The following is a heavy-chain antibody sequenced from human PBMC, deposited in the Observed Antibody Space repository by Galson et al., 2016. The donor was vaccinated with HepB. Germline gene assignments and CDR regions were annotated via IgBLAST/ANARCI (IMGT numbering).Heavy chain of an antibody. CDR2: IYFSTVS. CDR3: ARDMRPFCSVDRCSL. V-gene: IGHV4-31*03. CDR1: GGSISSRGYY. J-gene: IGHJ4*02. Sequence: TLSPTCTVSGGSISSRGYYWSWIRQHPGKGLEWIGHIYFSTVSYYNPSLKSRATISVDTSKDHLSLKLSSVTAADTAVYFCARDMRPFCSVDRCSLWGQGTLVTVSS. D-gene: IGHD2-15*01.